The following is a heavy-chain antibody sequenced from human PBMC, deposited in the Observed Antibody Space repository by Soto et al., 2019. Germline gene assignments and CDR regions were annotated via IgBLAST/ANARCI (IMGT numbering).Heavy chain of an antibody. CDR1: GFTFFDCY. Sequence: QVQLVESGGGLVKPGGSLRLSCAASGFTFFDCYMSWIRQTPGKGLEWVSYISASGVISYYADPVKGRFAISRDNAKTALDLSMNSLRDEHTALYYHATALNYDGSGCDYNTPYYIFAIDVWGEGATVNVSS. J-gene: IGHJ6*04. V-gene: IGHV3-11*01. D-gene: IGHD3-10*01. CDR2: ISASGVIS. CDR3: ATALNYDGSGCDYNTPYYIFAIDV.